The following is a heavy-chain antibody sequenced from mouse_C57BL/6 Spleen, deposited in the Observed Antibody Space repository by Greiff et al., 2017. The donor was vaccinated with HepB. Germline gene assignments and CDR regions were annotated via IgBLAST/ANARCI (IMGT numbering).Heavy chain of an antibody. D-gene: IGHD1-1*02. J-gene: IGHJ4*01. V-gene: IGHV1-19*01. CDR1: GYTFTDYY. Sequence: EVQLQQSGPVLVKPGASVKMSCKASGYTFTDYYMNWVKQSHGKSLEWIGVINPYNGGTSYNQKFKGKATLTVDKSSSTAYMELNSLTSEDSAVYDCARRWERNYDAMDYWGQGTSVTVSS. CDR3: ARRWERNYDAMDY. CDR2: INPYNGGT.